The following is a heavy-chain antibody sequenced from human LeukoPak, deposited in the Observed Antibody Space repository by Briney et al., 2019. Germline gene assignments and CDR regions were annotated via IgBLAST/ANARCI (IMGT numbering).Heavy chain of an antibody. CDR2: IIPIFGTA. J-gene: IGHJ4*02. CDR3: ARGSGEWLAHIVS. V-gene: IGHV1-69*13. Sequence: AASVKVSCKASGGTFSSYAISWVRQAPGRGLEWMGGIIPIFGTANYAQKFQGRVTITADESTSTAYMELSSLRSEDTAVYYCARGSGEWLAHIVSWGQGTLVTVSS. CDR1: GGTFSSYA. D-gene: IGHD3-3*01.